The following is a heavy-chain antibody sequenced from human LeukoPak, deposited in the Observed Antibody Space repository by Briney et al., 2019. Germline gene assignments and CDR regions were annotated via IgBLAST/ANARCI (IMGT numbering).Heavy chain of an antibody. D-gene: IGHD3-16*01. J-gene: IGHJ6*03. CDR1: GFTFSSYA. CDR2: ISGSGGST. Sequence: GGSLRLSCAASGFTFSSYAMSRVRQAPGKGLEWVSAISGSGGSTYYADSVKGRFTISRDNSKNTLSLQMNSLRAEDTAVYYCAKEGPTPPPYYYYYMNVWGKGTTVTVSS. V-gene: IGHV3-23*01. CDR3: AKEGPTPPPYYYYYMNV.